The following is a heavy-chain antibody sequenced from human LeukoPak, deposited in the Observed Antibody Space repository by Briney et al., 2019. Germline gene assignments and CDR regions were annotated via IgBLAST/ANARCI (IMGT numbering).Heavy chain of an antibody. CDR3: ARGYSYVI. J-gene: IGHJ4*02. CDR2: INHSGST. V-gene: IGHV4-39*07. Sequence: SETLSLTCTVSGGSISSSSYYWGWIRQPPGKGLEWIGEINHSGSTNYNPSLKSRVTISVDTSKNQFSLKLSSVTAADTAVYYCARGYSYVIWGQGTLVTVSS. D-gene: IGHD5-18*01. CDR1: GGSISSSSYY.